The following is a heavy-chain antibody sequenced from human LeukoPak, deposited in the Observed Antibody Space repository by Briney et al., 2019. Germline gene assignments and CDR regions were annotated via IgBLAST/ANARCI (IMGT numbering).Heavy chain of an antibody. J-gene: IGHJ5*02. CDR3: ARHPFTVSNWFDP. CDR2: IYYSGST. CDR1: GGSINSYY. Sequence: SETLSLTCTVSGGSINSYYWSWIRQPPGKGLEWIGYIYYSGSTNYSPSLKSRVTISVDTSKDQFSLKLTSVTAADTAVYYCARHPFTVSNWFDPWGQGTLVTVSS. D-gene: IGHD4-17*01. V-gene: IGHV4-59*08.